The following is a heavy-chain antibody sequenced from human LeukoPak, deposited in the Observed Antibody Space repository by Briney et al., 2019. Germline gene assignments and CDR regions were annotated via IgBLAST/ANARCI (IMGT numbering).Heavy chain of an antibody. V-gene: IGHV3-15*01. Sequence: PGGSLRLSCAASGFTFSNAWMSWVRQAPGKGLEWVGRIKSKTDGGTTDYAAPVKGRFTISRDDSKNTLYLQMNSLKIEDTAVYYCTTRIQAASTYYYYYGMDVWGQGTTVTVSS. J-gene: IGHJ6*02. CDR2: IKSKTDGGTT. D-gene: IGHD2-15*01. CDR3: TTRIQAASTYYYYYGMDV. CDR1: GFTFSNAW.